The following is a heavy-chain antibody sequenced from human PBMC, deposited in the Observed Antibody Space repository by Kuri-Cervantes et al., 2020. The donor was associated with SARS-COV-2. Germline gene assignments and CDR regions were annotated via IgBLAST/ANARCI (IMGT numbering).Heavy chain of an antibody. Sequence: ASVKVSCKASGYTFTSYGIRWVRQAPGQGLEWMGWISAYDGNTNNAQKLQGRVTMTTDTSTSTAYMELRSLRSDDTAVYYVARDLTFVDGGFDYWGQGTLVTVSS. V-gene: IGHV1-18*01. J-gene: IGHJ4*02. CDR2: ISAYDGNT. D-gene: IGHD2/OR15-2a*01. CDR3: ARDLTFVDGGFDY. CDR1: GYTFTSYG.